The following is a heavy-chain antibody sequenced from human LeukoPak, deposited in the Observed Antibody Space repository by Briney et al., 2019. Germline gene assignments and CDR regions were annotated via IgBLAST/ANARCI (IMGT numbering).Heavy chain of an antibody. V-gene: IGHV1-2*02. Sequence: ASVKVSCKASGYTFTGYYMHWVRQAPGQGLEWMGWINPNSGGTNYAQKFQGRVTMTRDTSIGTAYMELSRPRSDDTAVYYCARISSTSRGGYWGQGTLVTVSS. CDR1: GYTFTGYY. D-gene: IGHD6-13*01. J-gene: IGHJ4*02. CDR2: INPNSGGT. CDR3: ARISSTSRGGY.